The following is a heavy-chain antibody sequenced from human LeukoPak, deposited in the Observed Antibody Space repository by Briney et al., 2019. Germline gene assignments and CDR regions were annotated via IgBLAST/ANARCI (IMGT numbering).Heavy chain of an antibody. Sequence: SETLSLTCAVSGGSISSNKWWSWVRQPPGKGLEWIGEIYHSGNTNYNPSLKSRVTMSVDKSKNQFSLKLSSVTAADTAVYYCARRIVVVVAATLAWFDPWGQGTLVTVSS. CDR1: GGSISSNKW. D-gene: IGHD2-15*01. V-gene: IGHV4-4*02. J-gene: IGHJ5*02. CDR2: IYHSGNT. CDR3: ARRIVVVVAATLAWFDP.